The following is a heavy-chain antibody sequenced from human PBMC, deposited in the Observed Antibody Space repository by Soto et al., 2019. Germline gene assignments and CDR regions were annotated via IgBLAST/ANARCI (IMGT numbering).Heavy chain of an antibody. CDR1: RFAFSKFL. CDR2: INPIFGTA. CDR3: AKVRYSSPMGYYYGMDV. Sequence: ASVKVSCKASRFAFSKFLVTWVRQAPGSGLEWVGGINPIFGTANYAQKFQGRVTITADESTSTSYMEVNNQRSEDTAVYYCAKVRYSSPMGYYYGMDVWGQGTTVTVSS. V-gene: IGHV1-69*13. D-gene: IGHD6-19*01. J-gene: IGHJ6*02.